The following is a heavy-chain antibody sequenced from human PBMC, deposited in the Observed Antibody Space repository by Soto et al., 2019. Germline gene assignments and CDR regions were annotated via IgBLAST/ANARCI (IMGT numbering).Heavy chain of an antibody. CDR3: AKVAGGLGYFDL. CDR2: ISATGGNI. Sequence: PXGSLRLSFVASGFTFSDYAMTWVRQAPGKGLEWVATISATGGNIEYTDSLKGRFTISRDNSKNTLYLQLNGLTSDDTAVHYCAKVAGGLGYFDLWGRGTLVTVSS. CDR1: GFTFSDYA. J-gene: IGHJ2*01. D-gene: IGHD3-16*01. V-gene: IGHV3-23*01.